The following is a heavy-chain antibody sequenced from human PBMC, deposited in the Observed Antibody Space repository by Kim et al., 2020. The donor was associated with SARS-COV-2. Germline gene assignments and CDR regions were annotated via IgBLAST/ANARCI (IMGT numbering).Heavy chain of an antibody. CDR1: GYTLTELS. V-gene: IGHV1-24*01. D-gene: IGHD6-19*01. J-gene: IGHJ6*02. CDR3: ATGVAVAGTPSDYYYYYGMDD. Sequence: VKVSCKVSGYTLTELSMHWVRQAPGKGLEWMGGFDPEDGETIYAQKFQGRVTMTEDTSTDTAYMELSSLRSEDTAVYYCATGVAVAGTPSDYYYYYGMDDWGQGTTVTVSS. CDR2: FDPEDGET.